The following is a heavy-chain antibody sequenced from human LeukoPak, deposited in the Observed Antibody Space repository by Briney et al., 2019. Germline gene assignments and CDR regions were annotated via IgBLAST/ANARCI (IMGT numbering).Heavy chain of an antibody. CDR1: GFTFSSYA. D-gene: IGHD3-22*01. V-gene: IGHV3-23*01. CDR3: ARVRFYDSSGYRVNDAFDI. CDR2: ISGSGGST. J-gene: IGHJ3*02. Sequence: GGSLRLSCAASGFTFSSYAMSWVRQAPGKGLEWVSAISGSGGSTYYADSVKGRFTISRDNSKNSLYLQMNSLRAEDTAVYYCARVRFYDSSGYRVNDAFDIWGQGTMVTVSS.